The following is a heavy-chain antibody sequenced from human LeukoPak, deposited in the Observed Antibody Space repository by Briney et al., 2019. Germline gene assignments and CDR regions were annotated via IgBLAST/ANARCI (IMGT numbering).Heavy chain of an antibody. CDR1: GYTFTSYG. V-gene: IGHV1-18*01. CDR3: ARDYERGYYDFWSGYPQYYFDY. D-gene: IGHD3-3*01. J-gene: IGHJ4*02. Sequence: ASVKVSCKASGYTFTSYGISWVGQAPGQGLEWRGWISAYNGNTNYAQKLQGRVTMTTDTSTSTAYMELRSLRSDDTAVYYCARDYERGYYDFWSGYPQYYFDYWGQGTLVTVSS. CDR2: ISAYNGNT.